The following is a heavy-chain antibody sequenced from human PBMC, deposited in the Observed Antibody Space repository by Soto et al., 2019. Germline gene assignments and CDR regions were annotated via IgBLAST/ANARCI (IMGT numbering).Heavy chain of an antibody. J-gene: IGHJ5*02. CDR2: IYYSGST. CDR1: GGSIRSSSYY. CDR3: AKPSGSYEGWFDP. Sequence: SETLSLTCTVSGGSIRSSSYYWGLIRQPPGNGLEWIGSIYYSGSTYYNPSLKSRVTISVDTSKNQFSLKLSSVTAADTAVYYCAKPSGSYEGWFDPWGQGTLVTVSS. V-gene: IGHV4-39*01. D-gene: IGHD3-10*01.